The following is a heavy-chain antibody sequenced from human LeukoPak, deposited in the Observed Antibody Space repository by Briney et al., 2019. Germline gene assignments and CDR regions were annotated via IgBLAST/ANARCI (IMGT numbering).Heavy chain of an antibody. V-gene: IGHV3-53*01. CDR3: WKIKTMIPGVNDFDV. CDR2: LHSGGCT. Sequence: GVSVRLPRAASGFTLSRNYILWVRQAPAKGLEWVSVLHSGGCTFYADSVKGRFNLSRGDFKHTLYLHTNRLRAEDTALYLFWKIKTMIPGVNDFDVWGQGTMVTVSS. J-gene: IGHJ3*01. CDR1: GFTLSRNY. D-gene: IGHD3-10*01.